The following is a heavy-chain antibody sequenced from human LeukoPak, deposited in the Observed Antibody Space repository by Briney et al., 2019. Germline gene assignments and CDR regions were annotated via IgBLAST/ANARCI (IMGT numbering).Heavy chain of an antibody. V-gene: IGHV3-23*01. Sequence: GGSLRLSCAASGFTFSSYAMSWVRQAPGKGLEWVSTINGGGVNTHYADSVGGRFTISRDNSKNTVLLQMNSLRAEDTAVYYCAKDLYSNYGPADYWGQGNLVTVSS. J-gene: IGHJ4*02. D-gene: IGHD4-11*01. CDR1: GFTFSSYA. CDR2: INGGGVNT. CDR3: AKDLYSNYGPADY.